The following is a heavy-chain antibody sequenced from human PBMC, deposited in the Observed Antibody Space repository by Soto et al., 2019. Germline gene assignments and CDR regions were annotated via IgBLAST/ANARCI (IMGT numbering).Heavy chain of an antibody. V-gene: IGHV1-2*02. CDR1: GYTFTGYY. CDR2: INPNSGGT. CDR3: ARDHYYGSGSYGY. D-gene: IGHD3-10*01. Sequence: SVKVSCKASGYTFTGYYMHWVREAPGQGLEWMGWINPNSGGTNYAQKFQGRVTMTRDTSISTAYMELSRLRSDDTAVYHCARDHYYGSGSYGYWGQGTLVTVSS. J-gene: IGHJ4*02.